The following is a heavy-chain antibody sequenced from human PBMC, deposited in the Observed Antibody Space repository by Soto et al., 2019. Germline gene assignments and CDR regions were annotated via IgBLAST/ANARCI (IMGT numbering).Heavy chain of an antibody. D-gene: IGHD3-3*01. J-gene: IGHJ6*03. V-gene: IGHV4-59*08. CDR3: ARHLAVFGVVRSSYYYHMDV. CDR2: IYYSGST. CDR1: GGSISSYY. Sequence: SETLSLTCTVSGGSISSYYWSWIRQPPGKGLEWIGYIYYSGSTNYNPSLKSRVTISVDTSKNQFSLKLSSVTAADTAVYYCARHLAVFGVVRSSYYYHMDVWGKGTTVTVSS.